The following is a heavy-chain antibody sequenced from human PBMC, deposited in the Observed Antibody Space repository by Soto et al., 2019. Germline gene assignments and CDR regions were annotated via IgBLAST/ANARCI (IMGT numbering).Heavy chain of an antibody. CDR1: GFTFDAFA. V-gene: IGHV3-9*01. CDR2: ISWNSDNI. J-gene: IGHJ4*01. D-gene: IGHD6-19*01. Sequence: EVQLVESGGGLVQPGRSLRLSCAASGFTFDAFARHWVRQAPGKGLAWVSGISWNSDNIAYADSVKGRFTLSRDNAKSSLYLKMSMLRDEDTALYYCAKDIGRAVAGDPGFDQWGRGTLVTVSS. CDR3: AKDIGRAVAGDPGFDQ.